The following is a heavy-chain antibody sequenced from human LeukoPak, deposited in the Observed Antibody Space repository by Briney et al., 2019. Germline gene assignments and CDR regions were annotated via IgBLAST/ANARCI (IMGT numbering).Heavy chain of an antibody. D-gene: IGHD2-15*01. CDR2: IWYDGSNK. CDR3: AKGGMVAAILGY. V-gene: IGHV3-33*06. J-gene: IGHJ4*02. Sequence: PGRSLRLSCAASGFTFSSYGMHWVRQAPGNGLEWVAVIWYDGSNKYYADSVKGRFTISRDNSKNTLYLQMNSLRAEDTAVYYCAKGGMVAAILGYWGQGTLVTVSS. CDR1: GFTFSSYG.